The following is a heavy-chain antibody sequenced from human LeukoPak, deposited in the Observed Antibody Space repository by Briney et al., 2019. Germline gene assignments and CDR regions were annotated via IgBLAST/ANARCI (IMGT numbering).Heavy chain of an antibody. D-gene: IGHD3-22*01. Sequence: PGGSLRLSCAASGFTFSSYAMSWVRQAPGKGLEWVSAISGSGGCTYYADSVKGRFTISRDNSKNTLYLQMNSLRAEDTAVYYCASPMNYYDSSGYYYFDYWGQGTLVTVSP. CDR1: GFTFSSYA. J-gene: IGHJ4*02. V-gene: IGHV3-23*01. CDR2: ISGSGGCT. CDR3: ASPMNYYDSSGYYYFDY.